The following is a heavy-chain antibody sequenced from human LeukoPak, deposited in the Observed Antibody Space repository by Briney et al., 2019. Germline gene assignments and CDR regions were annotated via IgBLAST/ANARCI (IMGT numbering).Heavy chain of an antibody. D-gene: IGHD3-22*01. V-gene: IGHV3-23*01. CDR3: AKDGGYYDNSGPTHFDY. J-gene: IGHJ4*02. CDR2: ISGSGGST. Sequence: GGSLRLSCAASGFTFSSYAMSWVRQAPGKGLEWVSAISGSGGSTYYADSVKGRFIISRDNSKNTLYLQMNSLRAEDTAVYYCAKDGGYYDNSGPTHFDYWGQGTLVTVSS. CDR1: GFTFSSYA.